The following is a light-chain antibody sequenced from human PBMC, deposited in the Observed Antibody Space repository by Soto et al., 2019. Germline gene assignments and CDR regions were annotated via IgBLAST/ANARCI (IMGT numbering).Light chain of an antibody. CDR2: DVS. J-gene: IGLJ1*01. Sequence: QSALTQPRSVSGSPGQSVTISCTGTSSDVGGYNYVSRYRQHPGKAPKLMIYDVSKRPSGVPDRFSGSKSGNTASLTISGLQAEDEADYYCCSYAGSYTWVFVTGTKLTVL. V-gene: IGLV2-11*01. CDR3: CSYAGSYTWV. CDR1: SSDVGGYNY.